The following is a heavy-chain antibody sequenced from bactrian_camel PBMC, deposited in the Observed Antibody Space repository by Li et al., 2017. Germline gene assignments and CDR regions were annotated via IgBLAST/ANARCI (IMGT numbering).Heavy chain of an antibody. D-gene: IGHD2*01. Sequence: VQLVESGGGSVQAGGSLRLSCAASGYVDGYRFTDHCIGWLRQAPGKAREGVADVYTGAASTYYAGSVKGRFTITQDTAKNSVTLQLNSLKPEDTATYYCVATGNFGVRPGRCPLGFPSLVYSHFGRGTQVTVS. J-gene: IGHJ4*01. CDR1: GYVDGYRFTDHC. CDR2: VYTGAAST. V-gene: IGHV3S61*01.